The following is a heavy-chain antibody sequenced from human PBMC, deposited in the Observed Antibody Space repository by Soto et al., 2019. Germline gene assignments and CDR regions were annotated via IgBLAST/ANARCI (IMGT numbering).Heavy chain of an antibody. CDR2: IRNKDKSYTT. Sequence: EVQLVESVGGLVQPGGSLRLSCAASGFTFSDHFMDWVRQAPGKGLEWVGRIRNKDKSYTTQYAASGKVGFTITRDDSHNSLYLQMNSLGTGDPALYYCVSVNYYDSSGSSLDAFDVWGQGTMVTVSS. V-gene: IGHV3-72*01. CDR1: GFTFSDHF. J-gene: IGHJ3*01. CDR3: VSVNYYDSSGSSLDAFDV. D-gene: IGHD3-22*01.